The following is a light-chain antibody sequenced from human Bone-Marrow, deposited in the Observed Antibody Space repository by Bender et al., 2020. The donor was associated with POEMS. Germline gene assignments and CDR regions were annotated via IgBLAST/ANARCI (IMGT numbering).Light chain of an antibody. CDR1: SRDIGTYNY. V-gene: IGLV2-11*01. CDR2: EVS. J-gene: IGLJ3*02. Sequence: QSALTQPRSVSGSPGQSVTISCTGSSRDIGTYNYVSWYQHHPGKAPKLMIYEVSKRPSGVSNRFSGSKSGSTASLTISGLQSEDEADYFCCSYAGTGTYRVLFGGGTKLTVL. CDR3: CSYAGTGTYRVL.